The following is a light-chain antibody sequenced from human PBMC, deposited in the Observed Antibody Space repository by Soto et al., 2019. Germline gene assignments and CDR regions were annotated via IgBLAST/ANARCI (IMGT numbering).Light chain of an antibody. J-gene: IGLJ1*01. CDR3: SSSTTSISYV. CDR1: ISDVGGYNT. Sequence: QSALTQPASVSGSPGQSITLSCTGTISDVGGYNTVSWYQQHPGKVPKLMIHDVSDRPSWVSDRFSGSKSGNTASLTISGLQAEDEADYYCSSSTTSISYVFGSGTKVTVL. CDR2: DVS. V-gene: IGLV2-14*01.